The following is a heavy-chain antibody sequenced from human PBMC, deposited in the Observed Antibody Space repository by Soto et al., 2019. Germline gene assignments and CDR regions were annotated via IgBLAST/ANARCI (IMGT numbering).Heavy chain of an antibody. CDR3: ARDWERAPDY. CDR2: IWYDGSNK. CDR1: GFTFSSYD. V-gene: IGHV3-33*01. D-gene: IGHD3-16*01. Sequence: QVQLVESGGGVVQPGRSLRLSCAASGFTFSSYDMHWVRQAPGKGLEWVAVIWYDGSNKYYADSVKGRFTISRDNSKNTLYLQMNSLRAEDTAVYYCARDWERAPDYWGQGTLVTVSS. J-gene: IGHJ4*02.